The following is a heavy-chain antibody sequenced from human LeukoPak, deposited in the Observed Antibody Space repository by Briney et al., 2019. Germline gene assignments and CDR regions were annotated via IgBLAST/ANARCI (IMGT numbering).Heavy chain of an antibody. Sequence: GGSLRLSCAASGFTFSTYGMHWVRQAPGKGLEWVAFIRYDGSNKYYADSVKGRFTISRDNSKNTLYLQMNSLRAEDTAVYYCAKDGGDYDFWSGAYYYYYYMDVWGKGTTVTVSS. D-gene: IGHD3-3*01. CDR2: IRYDGSNK. J-gene: IGHJ6*03. CDR3: AKDGGDYDFWSGAYYYYYYMDV. CDR1: GFTFSTYG. V-gene: IGHV3-30*02.